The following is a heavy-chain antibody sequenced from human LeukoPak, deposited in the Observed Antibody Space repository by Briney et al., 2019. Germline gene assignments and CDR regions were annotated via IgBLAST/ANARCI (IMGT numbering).Heavy chain of an antibody. CDR3: AKDRPGFGWELLAWDY. J-gene: IGHJ4*02. D-gene: IGHD1-26*01. CDR2: ISGSGGST. Sequence: PGGSLRLSCATSGFTFDDYGMSWVRQAPGKGLEWVSAISGSGGSTYYADSVKGRFTISRDNSKNTLYLQMNSLRAEDTAVYYCAKDRPGFGWELLAWDYWGQGTLVTVSS. V-gene: IGHV3-23*01. CDR1: GFTFDDYG.